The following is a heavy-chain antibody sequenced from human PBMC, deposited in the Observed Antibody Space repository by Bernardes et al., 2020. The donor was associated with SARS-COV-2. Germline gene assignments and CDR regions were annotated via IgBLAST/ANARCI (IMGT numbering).Heavy chain of an antibody. D-gene: IGHD6-19*01. Sequence: SETLSLTRTVSGGSISTSTYYWGWIRQSPGKGLEWIGTIYYTGSTYNNPSLKSRVTISVDTSKNQFSLRLTSVTAADTSVYYCARAPPEAVAGMGLFDYWGQGTLVTVSS. CDR1: GGSISTSTYY. J-gene: IGHJ4*02. V-gene: IGHV4-39*01. CDR3: ARAPPEAVAGMGLFDY. CDR2: IYYTGST.